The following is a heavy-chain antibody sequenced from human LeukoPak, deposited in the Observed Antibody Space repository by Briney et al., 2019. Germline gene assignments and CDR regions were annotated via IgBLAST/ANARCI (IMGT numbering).Heavy chain of an antibody. CDR3: AKDNSSGCYGWFDP. J-gene: IGHJ5*02. CDR1: GFIFNSYA. V-gene: IGHV3-43*02. D-gene: IGHD3-22*01. CDR2: ISGDGGST. Sequence: GGSLRLSCAASGFIFNSYAMSWVRQAPGKGLEWVSLISGDGGSTYYADSVKGRFTISRDNSKNSLYLQMNSLRTEDTALYYCAKDNSSGCYGWFDPWGQGTLVTVSS.